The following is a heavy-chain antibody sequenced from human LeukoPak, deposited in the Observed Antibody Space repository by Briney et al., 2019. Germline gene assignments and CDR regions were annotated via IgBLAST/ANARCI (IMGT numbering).Heavy chain of an antibody. CDR3: ARSGYSSPYYFDY. CDR1: GYRFTSYW. V-gene: IGHV5-51*03. Sequence: GESLKTSCKGSGYRFTSYWIGWVRQMPGKGLEWMGIIYPGDSDTRYSPSFQGQVTISADKSISTAYLQWSSLKASDTAMYYCARSGYSSPYYFDYWGQGTLVTVSS. J-gene: IGHJ4*02. D-gene: IGHD6-19*01. CDR2: IYPGDSDT.